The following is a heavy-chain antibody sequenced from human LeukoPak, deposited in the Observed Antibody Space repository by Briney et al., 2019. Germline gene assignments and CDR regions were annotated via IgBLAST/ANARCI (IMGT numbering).Heavy chain of an antibody. Sequence: PGGSLRLSCAVSGFSFSDAWMSWVRQTPGKGLEWVGRIESKTDGGTTDYAALVKGRFTISRDNSKNTLYLQMNSLRAEDTAVYYCAKMFLYCSGGSCYSYFDYWGQGTLVTVSS. V-gene: IGHV3-15*04. J-gene: IGHJ4*02. D-gene: IGHD2-15*01. CDR1: GFSFSDAW. CDR3: AKMFLYCSGGSCYSYFDY. CDR2: IESKTDGGTT.